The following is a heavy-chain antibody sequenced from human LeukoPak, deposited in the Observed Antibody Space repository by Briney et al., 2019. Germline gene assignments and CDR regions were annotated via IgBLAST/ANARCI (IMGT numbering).Heavy chain of an antibody. CDR1: GGSISSGDYY. D-gene: IGHD3-16*01. Sequence: PSETLSLTCTVSGGSISSGDYYWSWVRQAPGKGLEWVSVIYSCGSTYYADSVKGRFTISRDNSKNTLYLQMNSLRAEDTAVYYCAKTLGEATDYWGQGTLVTVSS. J-gene: IGHJ4*02. V-gene: IGHV3-66*01. CDR3: AKTLGEATDY. CDR2: IYSCGST.